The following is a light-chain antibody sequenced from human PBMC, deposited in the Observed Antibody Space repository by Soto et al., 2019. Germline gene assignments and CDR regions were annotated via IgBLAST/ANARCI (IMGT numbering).Light chain of an antibody. Sequence: DIQVTQSPPTLSASVGDRVTITCRASQTISTWMAWYQQKPGKAPKLLVYDASTLQSGVASRFSSSGSGTEFTLIISGLQPDDSATYYCQQYTNTNKPWMFGQGTKVEI. V-gene: IGKV1-5*01. CDR3: QQYTNTNKPWM. CDR1: QTISTW. J-gene: IGKJ1*01. CDR2: DAS.